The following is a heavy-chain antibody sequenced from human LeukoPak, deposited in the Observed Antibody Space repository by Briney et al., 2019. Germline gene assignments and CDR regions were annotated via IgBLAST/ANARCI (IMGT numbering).Heavy chain of an antibody. CDR3: AKRGVVIRVILVGFHKQAYYFDS. V-gene: IGHV3-23*01. D-gene: IGHD3-10*01. J-gene: IGHJ4*02. Sequence: PGGSLRLSCAVSGITLSNYGMSWVRQAPGKGLGWVAGISDSGGSTNYADSVKGRFTTSRDNAKNTLYLQMNSLRAEDTAVYFCAKRGVVIRVILVGFHKQAYYFDSWGQGALVTVSS. CDR2: ISDSGGST. CDR1: GITLSNYG.